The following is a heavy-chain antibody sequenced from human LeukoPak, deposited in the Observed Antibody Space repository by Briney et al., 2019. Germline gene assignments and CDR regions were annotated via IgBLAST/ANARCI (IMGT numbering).Heavy chain of an antibody. J-gene: IGHJ4*02. CDR3: ASGTSYYGSGEGY. CDR2: IYTSGST. D-gene: IGHD3-10*01. CDR1: GGSISSSSYY. Sequence: SETLSLTCTVSGGSISSSSYYWGWIRQPAGKGLAWIGRIYTSGSTNYNPSLKSRVTMSVDTSKNQFSLKLSSVTAADTAVYYCASGTSYYGSGEGYWGQGTLVTVSS. V-gene: IGHV4-61*02.